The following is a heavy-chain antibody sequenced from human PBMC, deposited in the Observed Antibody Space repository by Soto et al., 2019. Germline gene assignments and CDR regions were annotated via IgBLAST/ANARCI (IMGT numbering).Heavy chain of an antibody. D-gene: IGHD1-1*01. CDR3: ASFKVNDRELDY. V-gene: IGHV3-72*01. CDR1: GFTFSDHY. CDR2: IKNKGNSYTT. Sequence: PGGSLRLSCIASGFTFSDHYMDWVRQAPGKGLEWVGRIKNKGNSYTTEYAAPVQGRFTISRDDSKNSLYLQMSSLKTEDTAVYYCASFKVNDRELDYWGQGTLVTVSS. J-gene: IGHJ4*02.